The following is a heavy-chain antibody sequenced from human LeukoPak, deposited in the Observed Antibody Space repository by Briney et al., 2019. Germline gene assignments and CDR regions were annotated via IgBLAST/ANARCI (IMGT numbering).Heavy chain of an antibody. CDR2: IGTSGGT. CDR3: VRGGKAYNDERSFDS. Sequence: GGSLRLSCAASGFTFRNYDMRWVRQAAGKGLEWVSAIGTSGGTYYGDSVEGRFTISREDDKNSLYLQMNSLRAGDTAVYYCVRGGKAYNDERSFDSWGQGALVTVSS. D-gene: IGHD1-1*01. CDR1: GFTFRNYD. J-gene: IGHJ5*01. V-gene: IGHV3-13*01.